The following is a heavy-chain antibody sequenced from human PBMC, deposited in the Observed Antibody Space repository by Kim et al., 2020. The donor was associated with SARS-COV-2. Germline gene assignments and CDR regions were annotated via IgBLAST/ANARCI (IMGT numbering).Heavy chain of an antibody. J-gene: IGHJ4*02. Sequence: EGSNKNYADSVKGRFNNSRENSKNTLYLKMNSLRAEDTAVYYCAKVGGECWGQGTLVTVSS. CDR3: AKVGGEC. V-gene: IGHV3-33*03. CDR2: EGSNK. D-gene: IGHD3-10*01.